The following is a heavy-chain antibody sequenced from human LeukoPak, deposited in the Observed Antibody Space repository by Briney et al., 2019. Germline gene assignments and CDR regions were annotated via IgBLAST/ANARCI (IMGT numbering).Heavy chain of an antibody. CDR1: GGSISSYY. Sequence: SETLSLTRTVSGGSISSYYWSWIRQPAGEGLEWIGRIYASGSTNYNPSLMSRVTMSVNTSKNQFSLKLSSVTAADTAVYYCARDHVYGSGSPYYYYGMDVWGQGTTVTVSS. CDR3: ARDHVYGSGSPYYYYGMDV. V-gene: IGHV4-4*07. CDR2: IYASGST. D-gene: IGHD3-10*01. J-gene: IGHJ6*02.